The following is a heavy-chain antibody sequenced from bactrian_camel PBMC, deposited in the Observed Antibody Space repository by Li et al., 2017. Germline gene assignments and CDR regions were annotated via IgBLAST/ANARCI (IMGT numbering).Heavy chain of an antibody. CDR3: AASHCRLLTLI. D-gene: IGHD3*01. Sequence: HVQLVESGGGSVQAGGSLRLSCAASGYTYSNYCLGWFRQAPGKEREAVAAIDSNGRPSFSDSIQGRFAISQDNAKNTLYLQMNSLKPEDTAMYYCAASHCRLLTLIFGARGPRSPSP. CDR2: IDSNGRP. CDR1: GYTYSNYC. V-gene: IGHV3S26*01. J-gene: IGHJ6*01.